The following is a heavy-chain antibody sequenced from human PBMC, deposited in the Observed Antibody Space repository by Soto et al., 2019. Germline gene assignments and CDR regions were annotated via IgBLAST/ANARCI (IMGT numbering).Heavy chain of an antibody. CDR2: IWYDGSNK. CDR3: ARTADDYYGSGSYYEVYYFDY. V-gene: IGHV3-33*01. D-gene: IGHD3-10*01. Sequence: GGSLRLSCAASGFTFSSYGMHWVRQAPGKGLEGVAVIWYDGSNKYYADSVKGRFTISRDNSKNTLYLQMNSLRAEDTAVYYCARTADDYYGSGSYYEVYYFDYWGQGTLVTVSS. J-gene: IGHJ4*02. CDR1: GFTFSSYG.